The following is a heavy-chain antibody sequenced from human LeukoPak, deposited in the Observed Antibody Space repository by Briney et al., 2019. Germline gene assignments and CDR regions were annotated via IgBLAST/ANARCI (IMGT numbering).Heavy chain of an antibody. D-gene: IGHD6-6*01. CDR2: INHSGST. V-gene: IGHV4-34*01. CDR3: SRRLYSSSLGY. CDR1: GGSFSGYY. J-gene: IGHJ4*02. Sequence: SETLPLTCAVYGGSFSGYYWSWIRQPPGKGLEWIGEINHSGSTNYNPSLKSRVTISVDTSKNQFSLKLSSVTAADTAVYYCSRRLYSSSLGYWGQGTLVTVSS.